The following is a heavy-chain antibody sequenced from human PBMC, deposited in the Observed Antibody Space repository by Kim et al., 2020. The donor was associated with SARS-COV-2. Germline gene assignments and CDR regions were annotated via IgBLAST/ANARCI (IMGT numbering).Heavy chain of an antibody. Sequence: GGSLRLSCAASGFTFSSYAMHWVRQAPGKGLEWVAVISYDGSNKYYADSVKGRFTISRDNSKNTLYLQMNSLRAEDTAVYYCARPTRRGAVAGTLFDYWGQGTLVTVSS. J-gene: IGHJ4*02. D-gene: IGHD6-19*01. CDR2: ISYDGSNK. V-gene: IGHV3-30-3*01. CDR3: ARPTRRGAVAGTLFDY. CDR1: GFTFSSYA.